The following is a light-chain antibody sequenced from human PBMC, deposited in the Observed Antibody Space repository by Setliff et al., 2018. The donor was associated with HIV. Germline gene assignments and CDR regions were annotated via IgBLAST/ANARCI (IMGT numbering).Light chain of an antibody. Sequence: QSALAQPPSASGTPGQRITISCSGSNSSIGSNYVSWYQQFPGLAPRLLMFRNSQRPSGVPDRFSGSKSGTSASLAISGLRSEDEADYYCATWDDSLTSPRMFGGGTK. V-gene: IGLV1-47*01. CDR3: ATWDDSLTSPRM. CDR1: NSSIGSNY. J-gene: IGLJ3*02. CDR2: RNS.